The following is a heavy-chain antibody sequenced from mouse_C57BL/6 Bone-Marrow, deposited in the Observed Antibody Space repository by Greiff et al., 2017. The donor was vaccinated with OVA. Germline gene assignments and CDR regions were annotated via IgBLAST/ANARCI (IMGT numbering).Heavy chain of an antibody. CDR1: GFSFNTYA. CDR2: IRSKSNNYAT. J-gene: IGHJ3*01. D-gene: IGHD3-3*01. CDR3: VRSKGRAWFAY. V-gene: IGHV10-1*01. Sequence: EVQGVESGGGLVQPKGSLKLSCAASGFSFNTYAMNWVRQAPGKGLEWVARIRSKSNNYATYYADSVKDRFTISRDDSESMLYLQMNNLKTEDTAMYYCVRSKGRAWFAYWGQGTLVTVSA.